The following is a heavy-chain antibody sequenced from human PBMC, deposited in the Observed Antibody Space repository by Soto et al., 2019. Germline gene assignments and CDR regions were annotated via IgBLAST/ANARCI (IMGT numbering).Heavy chain of an antibody. J-gene: IGHJ4*02. CDR1: GGSIDSYY. CDR3: ARDDSGFSGSHYIDYFNY. V-gene: IGHV4-59*12. CDR2: IYYSGST. Sequence: SETLSLTCTVSGGSIDSYYLSWIRQPPGKGLEWIGYIYYSGSTNYNPSLKSRVTISVDRSKNQFSLKLSSVTAADTAVYYCARDDSGFSGSHYIDYFNYWGQGALVTVSS. D-gene: IGHD1-26*01.